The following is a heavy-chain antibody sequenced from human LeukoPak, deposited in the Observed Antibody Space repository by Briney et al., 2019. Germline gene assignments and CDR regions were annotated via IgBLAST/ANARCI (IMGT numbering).Heavy chain of an antibody. Sequence: GALRLSCAASGFTFSGHNMNWVRQAPGKGLEWISFVSISSGTIYYADSVKGRFRISRDNAKSSLDLEMNSLRAEDTAVYYCAKADSSSWYVFGTFDYWGQGTLVTVSS. CDR2: VSISSGTI. CDR1: GFTFSGHN. J-gene: IGHJ4*02. D-gene: IGHD6-13*01. CDR3: AKADSSSWYVFGTFDY. V-gene: IGHV3-48*04.